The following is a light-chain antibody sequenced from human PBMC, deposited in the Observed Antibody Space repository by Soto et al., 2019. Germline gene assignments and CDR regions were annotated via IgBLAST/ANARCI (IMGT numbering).Light chain of an antibody. CDR1: SSDVGSYNL. CDR3: CSYADSSTWV. Sequence: QPVLTQPASVSGSPGQSITISCTGTSSDVGSYNLVSWYQQHPGKAPKFMIYEVTKRPSGVSNRFSGSKSGNTASLTISGLQAEDEADYYCCSYADSSTWVFGGGTKLTVL. V-gene: IGLV2-23*02. CDR2: EVT. J-gene: IGLJ3*02.